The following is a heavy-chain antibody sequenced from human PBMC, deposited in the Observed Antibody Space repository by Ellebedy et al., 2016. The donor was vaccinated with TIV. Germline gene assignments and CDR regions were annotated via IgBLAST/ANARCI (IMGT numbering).Heavy chain of an antibody. CDR1: GFTFGAYA. J-gene: IGHJ4*02. CDR2: IRSKAYGGTT. Sequence: GGSLRLXXTASGFTFGAYAMSWFRQAPGKGLEWVGFIRSKAYGGTTEYAASVKGRFTISRDDSKSIAYLQMNSLKTEDTAVYYCTISMVRGACDYWGQGTLVAVSS. CDR3: TISMVRGACDY. V-gene: IGHV3-49*03. D-gene: IGHD3-10*01.